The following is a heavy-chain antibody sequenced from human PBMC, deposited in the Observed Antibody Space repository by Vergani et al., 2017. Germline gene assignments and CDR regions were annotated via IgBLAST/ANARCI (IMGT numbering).Heavy chain of an antibody. CDR1: GGSISSGDYY. CDR2: IYYSGST. Sequence: QVQLQESGPGLVKPSQTLSLTCTVSGGSISSGDYYWSWIRQPPGKGLEWIGYIYYSGSTYYNPSLKSRVTISVDTSKNQFSLKLSSVTAADTAVDYFARGINMIVVVNLGGSWFQPRGQGT. CDR3: ARGINMIVVVNLGGSWFQP. J-gene: IGHJ5*02. D-gene: IGHD3-22*01. V-gene: IGHV4-30-4*01.